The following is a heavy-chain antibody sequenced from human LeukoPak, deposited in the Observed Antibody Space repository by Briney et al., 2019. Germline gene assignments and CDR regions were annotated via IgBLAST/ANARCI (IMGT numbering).Heavy chain of an antibody. CDR1: GFTFSSYS. J-gene: IGHJ4*02. CDR2: ISSSSTYI. Sequence: PGGSLRLSCAASGFTFSSYSMNWVRQTPGKGLEWVSFISSSSTYIYYADSVKGRFTISGDNAKNSLYLQMNSLRAEDTAVYHCARDHLWFGELFDYWGQGTLVTVSS. D-gene: IGHD3-10*01. CDR3: ARDHLWFGELFDY. V-gene: IGHV3-21*01.